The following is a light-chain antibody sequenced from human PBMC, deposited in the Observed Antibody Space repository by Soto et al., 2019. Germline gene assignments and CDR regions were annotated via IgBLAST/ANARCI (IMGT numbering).Light chain of an antibody. CDR1: QSLSSSY. Sequence: EIVSTQSPGTLSLSPGERATLSCRASQSLSSSYLSWFQQKPGQAPRLLIYGASSRATGIPDRFSGSGSGTDFTLTISRLEPEDFAVYYCHQYGSSPPYTVGQGTKLEIK. CDR2: GAS. CDR3: HQYGSSPPYT. J-gene: IGKJ2*01. V-gene: IGKV3-20*01.